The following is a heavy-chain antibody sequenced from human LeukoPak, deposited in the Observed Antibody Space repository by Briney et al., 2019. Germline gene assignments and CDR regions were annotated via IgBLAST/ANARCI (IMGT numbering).Heavy chain of an antibody. V-gene: IGHV4-31*03. D-gene: IGHD6-13*01. Sequence: SETLSLTCTVSGGSISSGGYYWSWIPPHPGKGLDWIRYIYHSGSTYYTPSLKSRVTISVDTSKHHFSLKLSSVTAADTAVYYCAREPYSSSWYGVDYWGQGTLVTVSS. J-gene: IGHJ4*02. CDR1: GGSISSGGYY. CDR3: AREPYSSSWYGVDY. CDR2: IYHSGST.